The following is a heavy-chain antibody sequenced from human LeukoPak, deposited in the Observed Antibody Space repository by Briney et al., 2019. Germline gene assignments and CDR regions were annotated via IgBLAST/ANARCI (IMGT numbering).Heavy chain of an antibody. J-gene: IGHJ5*02. CDR1: GYSFTSYA. CDR3: AREFYSSSRYWFDP. CDR2: INTNTGNP. D-gene: IGHD6-13*01. V-gene: IGHV7-4-1*02. Sequence: ASVKVSCKASGYSFTSYAMNWVRQAPGQGLEWMGWINTNTGNPTYAQGFTGRFVFSLDTSVSTAYLQISSLMAEDTAVYYCAREFYSSSRYWFDPWGQGTLVTVSS.